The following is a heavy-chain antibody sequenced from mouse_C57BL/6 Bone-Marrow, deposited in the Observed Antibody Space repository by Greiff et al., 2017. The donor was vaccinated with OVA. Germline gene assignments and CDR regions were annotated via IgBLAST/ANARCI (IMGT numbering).Heavy chain of an antibody. D-gene: IGHD1-1*02. CDR3: VRPRYGAFAY. J-gene: IGHJ3*01. CDR1: GFSFNTYA. V-gene: IGHV10-1*01. CDR2: IRSKSTNYAT. Sequence: GGGLVQPKGSLKLSCAASGFSFNTYAMNWVRQAPGKGLEWVARIRSKSTNYATYYADSVKDRLTISRDDSESMLYLQRKNLKTEDTAMYYCVRPRYGAFAYWGQGTLVTVSA.